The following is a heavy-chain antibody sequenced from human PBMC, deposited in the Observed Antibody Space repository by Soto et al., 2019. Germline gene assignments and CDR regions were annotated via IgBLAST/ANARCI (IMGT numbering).Heavy chain of an antibody. CDR3: ARDRTIERATIRRGSSGPFDY. Sequence: QVQLVQSGAEVKKPGSSVKVSCKASGGTFSSYAISWVRQAPGQGLEWMGGIIPIFGTANYAQKLQGRVTITADKSTSTAYMELSSLRAEDTAGYYCARDRTIERATIRRGSSGPFDYWGQGTLVTVSS. V-gene: IGHV1-69*06. CDR1: GGTFSSYA. D-gene: IGHD3-9*01. J-gene: IGHJ4*02. CDR2: IIPIFGTA.